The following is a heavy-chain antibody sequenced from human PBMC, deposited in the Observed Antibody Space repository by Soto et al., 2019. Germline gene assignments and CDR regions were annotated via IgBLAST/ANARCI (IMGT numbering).Heavy chain of an antibody. CDR3: ARDIYGDFYY. J-gene: IGHJ4*02. CDR2: INGYGRGA. CDR1: GYSFTNYG. Sequence: QVQLVQSGAEVRQPGASVKVSCKASGYSFTNYGMSWVRQAPGQGLEYMGWINGYGRGAKYVQRFQGRYSMTTDTSTNTVYMDLRNPTSDDTAVYYCARDIYGDFYYWGQGTVVIVSP. D-gene: IGHD3-10*01. V-gene: IGHV1-18*01.